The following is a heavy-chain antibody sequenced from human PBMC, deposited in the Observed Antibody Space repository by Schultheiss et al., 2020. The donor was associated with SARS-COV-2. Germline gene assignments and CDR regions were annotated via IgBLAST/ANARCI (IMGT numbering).Heavy chain of an antibody. CDR3: ARDSGAGHYYGSGSYSPSFDY. Sequence: ESLKISCAASGFSLSTYAMNWVRQAPGKGLEWVSSISSSSSYIYYADSVKGRFTISRDNAKNSLYLQMNSLRAEDTAVYYCARDSGAGHYYGSGSYSPSFDYWGQGTLVTVSS. J-gene: IGHJ4*02. D-gene: IGHD3-10*01. CDR2: ISSSSSYI. CDR1: GFSLSTYA. V-gene: IGHV3-21*01.